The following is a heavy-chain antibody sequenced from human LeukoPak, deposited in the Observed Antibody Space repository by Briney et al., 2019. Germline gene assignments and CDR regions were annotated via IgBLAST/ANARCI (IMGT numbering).Heavy chain of an antibody. J-gene: IGHJ4*02. CDR2: IRYDGSNK. CDR3: AKDRVPAAPYPYYFDY. D-gene: IGHD2-2*01. V-gene: IGHV3-30*02. Sequence: GGSLRLSCAASGFTFSSYGMHWVRQAPGKGLEWVAFIRYDGSNKYYADSVKGRFTISRDNSKNTLYLQMNSLRAEDTAVYYCAKDRVPAAPYPYYFDYWGQETLVTVSS. CDR1: GFTFSSYG.